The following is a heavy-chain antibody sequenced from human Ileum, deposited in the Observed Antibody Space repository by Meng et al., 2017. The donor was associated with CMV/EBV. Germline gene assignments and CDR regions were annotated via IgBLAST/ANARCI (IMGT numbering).Heavy chain of an antibody. CDR2: IYYSGST. CDR3: ARFHVVVPAAKWTVEYYFDY. CDR1: GGSISSGDYY. Sequence: LRLSCTVSGGSISSGDYYWSWIRQPPGKGLEWIGYIYYSGSTYYNPSLKSRVTISVDTSKNQFSLKLSSVTAADMAVYYCARFHVVVPAAKWTVEYYFDYWGQGTLVTVSS. V-gene: IGHV4-30-4*08. D-gene: IGHD2-2*01. J-gene: IGHJ4*02.